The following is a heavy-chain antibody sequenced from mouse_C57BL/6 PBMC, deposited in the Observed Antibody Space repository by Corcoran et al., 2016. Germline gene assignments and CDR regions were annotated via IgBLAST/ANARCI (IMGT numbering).Heavy chain of an antibody. J-gene: IGHJ1*03. CDR3: ARNRNYYGSSYVRYFDV. V-gene: IGHV1-26*01. Sequence: EVQLQQSGPELVKPGASVKISCKASGYTFTDYYMNWVKQSHGKSLEWIGDINPNNGGTSYNQKFKGKATLTVDKSSSTAYMELRSLTSEDSAVYYCARNRNYYGSSYVRYFDVWGTGTTVTVSS. D-gene: IGHD1-1*01. CDR1: GYTFTDYY. CDR2: INPNNGGT.